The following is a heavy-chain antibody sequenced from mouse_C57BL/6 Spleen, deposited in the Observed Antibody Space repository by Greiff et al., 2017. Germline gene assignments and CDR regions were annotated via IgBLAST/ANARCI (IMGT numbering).Heavy chain of an antibody. CDR1: GFSLTSYG. J-gene: IGHJ4*01. CDR3: ARNDIYAMDY. Sequence: VQLQQSGPGLVQPSQSLSITCTVSGFSLTSYGVHWVRQSPGKGLEWLGVIWSGGSPDYNAAFISRLSISKDNSKSQVCFKMNILQADDTAIYYCARNDIYAMDYWGQGTSVTVSS. V-gene: IGHV2-2*01. CDR2: IWSGGSP.